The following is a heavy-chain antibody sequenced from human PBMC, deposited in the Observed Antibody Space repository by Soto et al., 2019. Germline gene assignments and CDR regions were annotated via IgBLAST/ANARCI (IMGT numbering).Heavy chain of an antibody. J-gene: IGHJ6*02. D-gene: IGHD3-10*01. CDR3: XXGSGPWAGSGMNV. V-gene: IGHV3-15*01. Sequence: EVQLVESGGGLVKPGGSLRLSCAASAFTSSNAWMTWVRQAPGKGLEWIGRIKSRSDGGTTDYAAPVKGRFVISRDDSKNTLYLQMNSLKTDXXAVYXXXXGSGPWAGSGMNVWGQGTTVIVSS. CDR1: AFTSSNAW. CDR2: IKSRSDGGTT.